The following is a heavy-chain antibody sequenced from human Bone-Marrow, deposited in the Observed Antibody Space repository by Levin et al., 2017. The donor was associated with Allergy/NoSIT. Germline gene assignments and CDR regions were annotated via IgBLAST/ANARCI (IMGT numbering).Heavy chain of an antibody. CDR2: ISYDGSKK. CDR3: AGDMSGSYAFDY. J-gene: IGHJ4*02. CDR1: GFTFGTHG. D-gene: IGHD1-26*01. Sequence: GESLKISCAASGFTFGTHGMHWVRQAPGKGLEWLALISYDGSKKVYTDSVKGRFTISRDNSKNTMYLQVNSLRAEDTALYFCAGDMSGSYAFDYWGQGTLVTVSS. V-gene: IGHV3-30*03.